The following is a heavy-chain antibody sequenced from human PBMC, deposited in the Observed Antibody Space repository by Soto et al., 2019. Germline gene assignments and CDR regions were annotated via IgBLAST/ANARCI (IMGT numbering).Heavy chain of an antibody. CDR2: ISSSSSYI. J-gene: IGHJ3*02. Sequence: GGSLRLSCAASGFTFSSYSMNWVRQAPGRGLEWVSSISSSSSYIYYADSVKGRFTISRDNAKNSLYLQMNSLRAEDTAVYYCARDYYDSSGYYSDDAFDIWGQGTMVTVSS. V-gene: IGHV3-21*01. CDR1: GFTFSSYS. CDR3: ARDYYDSSGYYSDDAFDI. D-gene: IGHD3-22*01.